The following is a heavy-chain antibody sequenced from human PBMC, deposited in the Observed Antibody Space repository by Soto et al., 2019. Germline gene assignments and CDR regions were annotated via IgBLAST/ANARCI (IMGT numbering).Heavy chain of an antibody. J-gene: IGHJ6*02. CDR1: GGTFSSYA. V-gene: IGHV1-69*12. D-gene: IGHD2-15*01. CDR2: IIPIFGTA. CDR3: ASNRYCSGGSCYSSYYYSGMDV. Sequence: QVQLVQSGAEVKKPGSSVKVSCKASGGTFSSYAISWVRQAPGQGLEWMGGIIPIFGTANYAQKFQGRVTITADESSSTVYMELSSLRSEDTAVYYCASNRYCSGGSCYSSYYYSGMDVWGQGTTVTVSS.